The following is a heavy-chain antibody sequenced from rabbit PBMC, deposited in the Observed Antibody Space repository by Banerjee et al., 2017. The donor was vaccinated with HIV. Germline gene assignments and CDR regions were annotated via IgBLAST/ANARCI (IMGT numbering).Heavy chain of an antibody. V-gene: IGHV1S47*01. D-gene: IGHD2-1*01. J-gene: IGHJ4*01. CDR3: VRAMMTMPPYFNL. CDR1: GFDFSSYG. CDR2: IDPVFGST. Sequence: QEQLVESGGGLVQPGGSLKLSCKASGFDFSSYGVSWVRQAPGKGLEWIGYIDPVFGSTYYASWVNGRFTISSHNAQNTLYLQLNSLTAADTATYFCVRAMMTMPPYFNLWGQGTLVTVS.